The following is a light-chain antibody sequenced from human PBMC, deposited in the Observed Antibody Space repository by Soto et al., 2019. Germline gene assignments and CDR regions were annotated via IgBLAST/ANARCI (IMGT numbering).Light chain of an antibody. V-gene: IGKV1-13*02. CDR2: DAS. Sequence: ATQVTQSPPSLSASVGDRVTITCRASQDIRTALAWYQQRPGKSPKLLIYDASTLETGVPSRFSGSGSGTDCVLRISSLQPEDFATYYCQQFDSFPLTFGGGTKV. J-gene: IGKJ4*01. CDR1: QDIRTA. CDR3: QQFDSFPLT.